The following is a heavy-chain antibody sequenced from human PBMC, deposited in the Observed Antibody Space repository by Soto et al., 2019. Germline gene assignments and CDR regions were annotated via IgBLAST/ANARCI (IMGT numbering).Heavy chain of an antibody. V-gene: IGHV3-7*01. CDR1: GFTFTSYW. CDR3: ARGLREVDY. Sequence: EVQLVESGGGLVQPGGSLRLSCAASGFTFTSYWMSWVRQAPGKGLDWVANIKQDGSEKYYVDSVKGRFTISRDNAKNSLYMQMNSLRAADTVVYYCARGLREVDYWGQGTLVTVSS. J-gene: IGHJ4*02. CDR2: IKQDGSEK.